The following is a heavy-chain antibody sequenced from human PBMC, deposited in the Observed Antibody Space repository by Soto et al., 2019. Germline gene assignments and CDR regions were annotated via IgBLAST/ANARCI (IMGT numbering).Heavy chain of an antibody. CDR3: ARDSWGLAVPDYHYYAMDV. CDR2: ISVYSGNT. CDR1: GYTFSSYG. J-gene: IGHJ6*02. D-gene: IGHD6-19*01. V-gene: IGHV1-18*04. Sequence: QVQLVQSGAELKKPGASVKVSCEASGYTFSSYGVSWVRQAPGQGLEWMGWISVYSGNTNYARKLQGRVTMTRDIYTRAVYMELRSLTSDDTAVYYCARDSWGLAVPDYHYYAMDVGGQGTTVTVSS.